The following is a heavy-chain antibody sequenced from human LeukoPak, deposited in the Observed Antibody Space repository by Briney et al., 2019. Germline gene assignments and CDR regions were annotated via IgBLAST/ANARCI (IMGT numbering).Heavy chain of an antibody. D-gene: IGHD2-2*01. J-gene: IGHJ4*02. CDR3: AKGGYCSSTSCPHDY. V-gene: IGHV3-23*01. CDR2: ISGSGGGT. CDR1: GFTFSDYY. Sequence: PGGSLRLSCAASGFTFSDYYMSWIRQAPGKGLEWVSSISGSGGGTYYADSVKGRFTISRDNSKNTLYLQMNSLRAEDTAVYSCAKGGYCSSTSCPHDYWGQGTLVTVSS.